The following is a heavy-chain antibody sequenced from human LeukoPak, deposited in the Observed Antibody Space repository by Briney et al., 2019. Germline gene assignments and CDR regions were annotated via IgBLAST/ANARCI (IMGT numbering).Heavy chain of an antibody. CDR1: GGSFSGYY. J-gene: IGHJ6*03. V-gene: IGHV4-34*01. CDR2: INHSGST. D-gene: IGHD3-22*01. CDR3: ARGRYYYDSSGSPRDYYYMDV. Sequence: PSETLSLTCAVYGGSFSGYYWSWIRQPPGKGLEWIGEINHSGSTNYNSSLKSRVTISADTSKNQFSLKLSSVTAADTAVYYCARGRYYYDSSGSPRDYYYMDVWGKGTTVTVSS.